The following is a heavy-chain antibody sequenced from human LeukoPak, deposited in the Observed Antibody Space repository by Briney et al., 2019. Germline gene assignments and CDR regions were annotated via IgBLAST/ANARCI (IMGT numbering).Heavy chain of an antibody. D-gene: IGHD3-22*01. Sequence: SETLSLTCAVYGGSFSGYYWSWIRQPPGKGLEWIGGINHSGSTNYNPSLKIRVTISADTSKNQFSLNLNSVTASDTAVYYCARQKILDDNYDSSGYYVDQWGQGSLVTVSS. J-gene: IGHJ4*02. V-gene: IGHV4-34*01. CDR3: ARQKILDDNYDSSGYYVDQ. CDR2: INHSGST. CDR1: GGSFSGYY.